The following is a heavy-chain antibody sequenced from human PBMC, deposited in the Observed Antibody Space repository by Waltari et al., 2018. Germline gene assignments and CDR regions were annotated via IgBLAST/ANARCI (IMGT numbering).Heavy chain of an antibody. Sequence: QIQIMQSGAAVTTPGASVTVSCQASGYTFTAYYIHWGRQAPGQGLEWMGWINSNTGGADCAQSFQGRVTVTRDTSISTGYMELSGLTSDDTAVYYCAREALGGTKAFDMWGQGTMVTVSS. CDR1: GYTFTAYY. CDR2: INSNTGGA. V-gene: IGHV1-2*02. D-gene: IGHD1-7*01. J-gene: IGHJ3*02. CDR3: AREALGGTKAFDM.